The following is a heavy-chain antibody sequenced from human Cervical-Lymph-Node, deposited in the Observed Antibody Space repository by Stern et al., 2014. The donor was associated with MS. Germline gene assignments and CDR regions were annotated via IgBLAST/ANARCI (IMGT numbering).Heavy chain of an antibody. CDR1: GDTLSSFA. Sequence: QVQLVQSGAEVKKPGSSVKVSCKASGDTLSSFAFSWVRKAPGQGVEWIVGITPSFGTTNYAEKFQGRLTISADESTSTVDMELSSLRSEDTAVYYCAIDNDDNGMDAWVQGTTVTVSS. D-gene: IGHD1-1*01. CDR3: AIDNDDNGMDA. CDR2: ITPSFGTT. V-gene: IGHV1-69*01. J-gene: IGHJ6*02.